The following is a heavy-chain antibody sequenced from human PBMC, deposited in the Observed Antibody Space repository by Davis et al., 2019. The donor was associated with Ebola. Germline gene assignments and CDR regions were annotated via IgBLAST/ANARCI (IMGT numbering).Heavy chain of an antibody. J-gene: IGHJ4*02. CDR1: GFTFSSYA. D-gene: IGHD5-24*01. CDR3: ARGDGYNYFGN. Sequence: PGGSLRLSCAASGFTFSSYAMHWVRQAPGKGLEWVSAISGTGGTAFYTDSVKGRFTISRDNSENTVSLQMNSLRAEDTAVYYCARGDGYNYFGNWGQGTLVTVSS. CDR2: ISGTGGTA. V-gene: IGHV3-23*01.